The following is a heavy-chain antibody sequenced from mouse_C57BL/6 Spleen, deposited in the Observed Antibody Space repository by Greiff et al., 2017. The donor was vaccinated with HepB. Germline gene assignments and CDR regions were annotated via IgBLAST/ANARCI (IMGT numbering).Heavy chain of an antibody. V-gene: IGHV1-50*01. D-gene: IGHD3-3*01. CDR3: ARRGGTAPHD. CDR1: GYTFTSYW. CDR2: IDPSDSYT. J-gene: IGHJ2*01. Sequence: QVQLQQPGAELVKPGASVKLSCKASGYTFTSYWMQWVKQRPGQGLEWIGEIDPSDSYTNYNQKFKGKATLTVDTSSSTAYMQLSSLTSEDSAVYYCARRGGTAPHDWGQGTTLTVSS.